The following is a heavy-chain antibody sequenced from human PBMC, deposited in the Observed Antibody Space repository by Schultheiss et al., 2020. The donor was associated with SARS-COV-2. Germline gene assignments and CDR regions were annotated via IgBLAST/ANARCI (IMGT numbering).Heavy chain of an antibody. V-gene: IGHV4-59*01. CDR3: ARGEMAPGGGLDY. J-gene: IGHJ4*02. CDR2: IYYSGST. D-gene: IGHD5-24*01. Sequence: SQTLSLTCTVSGGSISSYYWSWIRQPAGKGLEWIGYIYYSGSTNYNPSLKSRVTISVDTSKNQFSLKLSSVTAADTAVYYCARGEMAPGGGLDYWGQGTLVTVSS. CDR1: GGSISSYY.